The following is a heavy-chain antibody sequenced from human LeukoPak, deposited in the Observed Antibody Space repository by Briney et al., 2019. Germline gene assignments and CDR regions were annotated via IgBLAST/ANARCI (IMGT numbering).Heavy chain of an antibody. D-gene: IGHD2-15*01. V-gene: IGHV3-74*01. CDR2: ITNDGSST. J-gene: IGHJ2*01. Sequence: GGSLRLSCAASGLTFSSHWMHWVRQAPGKGLVWVSRITNDGSSTTYADSVTGRFTISRDNPKNTVYLQMNSLSAEDTAVYYCAKGPAPYCSGGSCYSPHWYFDLWGRGTLVTVSS. CDR1: GLTFSSHW. CDR3: AKGPAPYCSGGSCYSPHWYFDL.